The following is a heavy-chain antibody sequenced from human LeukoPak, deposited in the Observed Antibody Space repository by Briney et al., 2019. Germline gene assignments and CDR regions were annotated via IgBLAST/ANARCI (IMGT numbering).Heavy chain of an antibody. V-gene: IGHV1-24*01. J-gene: IGHJ4*02. Sequence: ASVKVSCKVSGYTLTELSMHWVRQAPGKGLEWMGGFDPEDGETIYAQKFQGRVTMTRDTSTTTVYMELSSLVSEDTAVYYCARERPSKCYFDYWGQGTLVTVSS. CDR2: FDPEDGET. CDR1: GYTLTELS. CDR3: ARERPSKCYFDY.